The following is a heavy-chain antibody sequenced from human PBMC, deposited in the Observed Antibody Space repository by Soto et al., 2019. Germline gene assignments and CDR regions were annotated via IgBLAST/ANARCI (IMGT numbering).Heavy chain of an antibody. Sequence: QVQLVQSGAEVKKPGSSVKVSCKASGGTFSSYAISWVRQAPGQGLEWMGGIIPIFGTANYAQKFQGRVTITADESTSTAYMELSSLSSEDTAVYYCARTERDFWSGYPAIYYYYGMDVWGQGTTVTVSS. CDR2: IIPIFGTA. CDR3: ARTERDFWSGYPAIYYYYGMDV. D-gene: IGHD3-3*01. V-gene: IGHV1-69*01. J-gene: IGHJ6*02. CDR1: GGTFSSYA.